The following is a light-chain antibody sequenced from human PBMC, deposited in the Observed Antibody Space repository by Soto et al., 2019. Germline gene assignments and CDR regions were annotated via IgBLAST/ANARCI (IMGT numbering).Light chain of an antibody. V-gene: IGKV3-15*01. CDR3: QRYNDWPPWT. CDR2: GAS. J-gene: IGKJ1*01. Sequence: EIVMTQSPATLSVSPGERATLFCRASQNVATSLAWYQQIPGQPPRLLIHGASIRATGVPARFTGSGSGTEFTLTISGVQSEDLAVYYCQRYNDWPPWTFGQGTKVEIK. CDR1: QNVATS.